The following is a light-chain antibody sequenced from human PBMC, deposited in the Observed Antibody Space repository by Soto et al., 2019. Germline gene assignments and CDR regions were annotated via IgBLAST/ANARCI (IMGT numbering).Light chain of an antibody. Sequence: QSVLTQSASVSGSPGQSITISCTGTSSDVGGYNYVSWYQQHPGKAPKLMIYDVSNRPSGVSNRFSGSKSGNTASLTISGLQAQDEADYYCSSYTSSSTPLCVFGTGTKLTVL. V-gene: IGLV2-14*01. J-gene: IGLJ1*01. CDR1: SSDVGGYNY. CDR3: SSYTSSSTPLCV. CDR2: DVS.